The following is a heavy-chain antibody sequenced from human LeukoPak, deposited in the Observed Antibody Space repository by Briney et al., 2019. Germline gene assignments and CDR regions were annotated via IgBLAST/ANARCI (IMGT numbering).Heavy chain of an antibody. V-gene: IGHV3-30*04. CDR3: ARIQVDTAMSHDALDI. CDR1: GFTFSSYA. D-gene: IGHD5-18*01. J-gene: IGHJ3*02. CDR2: ISYDGFNK. Sequence: HPGGSLRLSCAASGFTFSSYAMHWVRQAPGKGLEWVAVISYDGFNKYYADSVKGRFTISRDNSKNTLYLQMNSLRAEDTAVYYCARIQVDTAMSHDALDIWGQGTMATVSS.